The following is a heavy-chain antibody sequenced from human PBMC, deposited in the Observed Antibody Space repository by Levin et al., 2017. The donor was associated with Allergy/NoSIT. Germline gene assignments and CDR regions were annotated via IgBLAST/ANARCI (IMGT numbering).Heavy chain of an antibody. J-gene: IGHJ4*02. CDR1: GFTFSSYG. CDR2: IWYDGSNK. D-gene: IGHD4-17*01. V-gene: IGHV3-33*01. Sequence: GGSLRLSCAASGFTFSSYGMHWVRQAPGKGLEWVAVIWYDGSNKYYADSVKGRFTISRDNSKNTLYLQMNSLRAEDTAVYYCARSPGDYVWYYFDYWGQGALVTVSS. CDR3: ARSPGDYVWYYFDY.